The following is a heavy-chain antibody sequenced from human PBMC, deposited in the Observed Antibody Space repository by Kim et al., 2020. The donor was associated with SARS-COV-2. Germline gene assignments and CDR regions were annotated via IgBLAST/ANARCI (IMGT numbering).Heavy chain of an antibody. Sequence: GRFTIPRDHSKSSLYLQMNSLRAEDTAVYYCAKGDRYYYDSSGYYRAFDYWGQGTLVTVSS. V-gene: IGHV3-33*06. CDR3: AKGDRYYYDSSGYYRAFDY. D-gene: IGHD3-22*01. J-gene: IGHJ4*02.